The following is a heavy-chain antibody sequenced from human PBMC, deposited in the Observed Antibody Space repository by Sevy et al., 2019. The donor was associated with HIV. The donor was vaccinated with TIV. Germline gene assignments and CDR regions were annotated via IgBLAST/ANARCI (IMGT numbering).Heavy chain of an antibody. CDR2: IPSNGNTI. CDR1: GFIFRDRY. J-gene: IGHJ6*02. CDR3: ASSLLVDGRWGPPYGMDV. Sequence: GGSLRLSCAASGFIFRDRYMNWIRQAPGKGLEWIAYIPSNGNTIYYADSVKGRVTISRDNDRNSMFLQMNSLRAEDTDVYYCASSLLVDGRWGPPYGMDVWGQGTTVTVSS. D-gene: IGHD3-16*01. V-gene: IGHV3-11*01.